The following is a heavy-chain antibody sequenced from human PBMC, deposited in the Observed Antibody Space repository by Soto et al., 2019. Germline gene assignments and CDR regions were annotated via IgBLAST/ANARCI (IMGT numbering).Heavy chain of an antibody. CDR3: ARNSSWEGGWFDP. CDR2: IYYSGST. CDR1: GGSISSSTSY. V-gene: IGHV4-39*01. D-gene: IGHD6-13*01. Sequence: SETLSLTCTVSGGSISSSTSYWGWIRQPPGKGLEWIGSIYYSGSTYYNPSLKSRVTISVDTSKNQFSLTLSSVTAADTAVYYCARNSSWEGGWFDPWGQGTLVTVS. J-gene: IGHJ5*02.